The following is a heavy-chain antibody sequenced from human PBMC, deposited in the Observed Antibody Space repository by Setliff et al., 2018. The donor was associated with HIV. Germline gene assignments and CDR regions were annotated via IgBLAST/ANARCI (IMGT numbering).Heavy chain of an antibody. CDR2: LRSKIDGGTT. V-gene: IGHV3-15*07. Sequence: PGGSLRLSCAASGFTFSNAWMNWVRQAPGKGLEWVARLRSKIDGGTTEYAAPVNGRFTISRDDSINTLYLQMNSLKTEDTAVYFCTAVGSLAGRRPELNWGRGTLVTVSS. CDR3: TAVGSLAGRRPELN. D-gene: IGHD6-6*01. CDR1: GFTFSNAW. J-gene: IGHJ4*02.